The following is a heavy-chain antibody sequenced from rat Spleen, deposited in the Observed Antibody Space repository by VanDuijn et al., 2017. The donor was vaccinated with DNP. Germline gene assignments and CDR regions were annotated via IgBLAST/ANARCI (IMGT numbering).Heavy chain of an antibody. D-gene: IGHD4-1*01. CDR2: INYSGST. Sequence: EVQLQESGPGLVKPSQSLSLTCSVTGYSITSNYWGWVRKFPGNKMEWIGHINYSGSTTYTPSLNSLISITRDTSKNQFFLQLNSVTTEDTATYYCARSGPGEWGQGVMVTVSS. V-gene: IGHV3-1*01. J-gene: IGHJ2*01. CDR3: ARSGPGE. CDR1: GYSITSNY.